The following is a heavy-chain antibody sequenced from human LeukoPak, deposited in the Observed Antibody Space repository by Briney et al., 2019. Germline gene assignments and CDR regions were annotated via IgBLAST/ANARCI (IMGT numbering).Heavy chain of an antibody. CDR1: GGSISSYY. Sequence: SETLSPTCTVSGGSISSYYWNWIRQPPGKGLEWIGYIYYSGNTKYNPSLESRVTISVDTSKNQFSLKLRSVTAADTAVYYCARGMPQGWVHWFDSWGQGTLVTVSS. CDR3: ARGMPQGWVHWFDS. J-gene: IGHJ5*01. CDR2: IYYSGNT. V-gene: IGHV4-59*01. D-gene: IGHD1-26*01.